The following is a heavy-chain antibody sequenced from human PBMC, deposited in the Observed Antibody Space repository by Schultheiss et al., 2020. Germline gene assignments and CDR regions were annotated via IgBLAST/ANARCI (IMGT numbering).Heavy chain of an antibody. CDR2: IYWDDDK. CDR1: GFSLSTSGVG. J-gene: IGHJ5*02. V-gene: IGHV2-5*02. D-gene: IGHD6-13*01. Sequence: SGPTLVKPTQTLTLTCTFSGFSLSTSGVGVGWIRQPPGKALEWLALIYWDDDKRYSPSLKSRLTITKDTSKNQVVLTMTNMDPVDTATYYCAHTQIAAAGGEVWFDPWGQGTLVTVSS. CDR3: AHTQIAAAGGEVWFDP.